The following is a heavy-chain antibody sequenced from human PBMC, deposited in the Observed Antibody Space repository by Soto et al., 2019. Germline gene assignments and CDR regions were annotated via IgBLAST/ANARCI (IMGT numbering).Heavy chain of an antibody. V-gene: IGHV4-39*01. CDR1: GGSISSRSYY. D-gene: IGHD6-13*01. J-gene: IGHJ5*02. CDR3: ARRGAGQQHYSS. CDR2: IYHSGST. Sequence: QLQLQESGPGLVKPSETLSLTCSVSGGSISSRSYYWGWIRQSPGKGLEWIGSIYHSGSTYYNPSPTRRVTIPVDTSKGQFSLKLSSVTAAATAVYYLARRGAGQQHYSSWGQGTLVTVSS.